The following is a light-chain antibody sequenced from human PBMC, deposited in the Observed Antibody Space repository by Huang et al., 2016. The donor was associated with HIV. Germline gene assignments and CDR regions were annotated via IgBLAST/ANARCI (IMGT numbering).Light chain of an antibody. CDR2: WSS. V-gene: IGKV4-1*01. J-gene: IGKJ4*01. CDR3: QQYISTPLT. CDR1: RSVLHSNNKNY. Sequence: DIVMTQSPDSLTVSLGERATINCKSSRSVLHSNNKNYLAWYQQKPGQSPKLLIYWSSSRESGVPERFSGDGSGSNFTLTINSLQADDVAVYYCQQYISTPLTFGGGTKVQI.